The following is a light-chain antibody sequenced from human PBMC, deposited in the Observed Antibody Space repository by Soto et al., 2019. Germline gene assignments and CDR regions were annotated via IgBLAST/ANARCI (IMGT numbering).Light chain of an antibody. CDR3: QSADSSGTYYV. J-gene: IGLJ1*01. CDR1: ALPKQY. V-gene: IGLV3-25*02. CDR2: KDS. Sequence: SYELTQPPSVSVSPGQTARITCSGDALPKQYAYWYQQKPGQAPVLVIYKDSERPSGIPERFSGSSSGTRVTLTISGVQAEDEADYYCQSADSSGTYYVFGTGTKFTVL.